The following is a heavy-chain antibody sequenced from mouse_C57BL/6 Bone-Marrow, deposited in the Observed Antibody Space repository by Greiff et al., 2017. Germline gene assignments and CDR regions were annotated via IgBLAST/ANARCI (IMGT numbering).Heavy chain of an antibody. CDR2: FNPKNGGT. CDR1: GYTFTDYY. D-gene: IGHD2-2*01. CDR3: ARVGYDVLGYFDV. V-gene: IGHV1-26*01. J-gene: IGHJ1*03. Sequence: EVQLQQSGPELVKPGASVKISCKASGYTFTDYYMNWVKQSHGKSLEWIGDFNPKNGGTRYNQKFKGKATLTVDKSSSTAYMELRSLTSEDSAVYYCARVGYDVLGYFDVWGTGTTVTVSS.